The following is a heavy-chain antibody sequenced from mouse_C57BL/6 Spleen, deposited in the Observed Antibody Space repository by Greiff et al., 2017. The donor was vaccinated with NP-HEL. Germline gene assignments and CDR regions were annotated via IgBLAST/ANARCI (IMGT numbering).Heavy chain of an antibody. Sequence: VQLQQSGAELVKPGASVKLSCTASGFNIKDYYMHWVKQRTEQGLEWIGRIDPEDGETKYASKFQGKATITADTSSNTAYLQLSSLTSEDTAVYYCASPNWGGFAYWGQGTLVTVSA. V-gene: IGHV14-2*01. CDR3: ASPNWGGFAY. D-gene: IGHD4-1*02. CDR1: GFNIKDYY. CDR2: IDPEDGET. J-gene: IGHJ3*01.